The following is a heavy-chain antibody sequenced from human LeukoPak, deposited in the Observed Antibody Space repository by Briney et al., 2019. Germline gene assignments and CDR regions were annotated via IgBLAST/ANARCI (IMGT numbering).Heavy chain of an antibody. CDR2: INHSGST. J-gene: IGHJ4*02. Sequence: SETLSLTCAVYGGAFSGYYWSWIRQPPGKGLEWIGEINHSGSTNYNPSLKSRVTISVDTSKNQFSLKLSSVTAADTAVYYCARAYGSGSYPLQRKYYFDYWGQGTLVTVSS. CDR1: GGAFSGYY. V-gene: IGHV4-34*01. D-gene: IGHD3-10*01. CDR3: ARAYGSGSYPLQRKYYFDY.